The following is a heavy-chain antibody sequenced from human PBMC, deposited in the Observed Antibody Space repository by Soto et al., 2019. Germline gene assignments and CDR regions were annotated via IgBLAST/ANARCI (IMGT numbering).Heavy chain of an antibody. CDR1: GGSISSYY. V-gene: IGHV4-59*08. Sequence: SETLSLTCTVSGGSISSYYWSWIRQPPGKGLEWIGYIYYSGSTNYNPSLKSRVTISVDTSKNQFSLKLSSVTAADTAVYYCARRYGGTLDNWGEGTLGTMSS. J-gene: IGHJ4*02. D-gene: IGHD4-17*01. CDR3: ARRYGGTLDN. CDR2: IYYSGST.